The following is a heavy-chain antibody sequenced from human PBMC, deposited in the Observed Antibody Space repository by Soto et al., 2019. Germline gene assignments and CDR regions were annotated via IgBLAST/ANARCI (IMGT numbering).Heavy chain of an antibody. Sequence: GASVKVSCKASGYTFTSYGMHWVRQAPGQRLEWMGWINAGNGNTKYSQKFQGRVTITRDTSASTAYMGPRSLRSDDTAVYYCARDSPPVDYWGQGTLVTVSS. CDR2: INAGNGNT. V-gene: IGHV1-3*01. J-gene: IGHJ4*02. CDR3: ARDSPPVDY. CDR1: GYTFTSYG.